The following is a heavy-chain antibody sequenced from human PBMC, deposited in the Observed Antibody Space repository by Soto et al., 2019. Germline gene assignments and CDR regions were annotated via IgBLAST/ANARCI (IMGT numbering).Heavy chain of an antibody. CDR3: ASDMDAGFTHYFDP. Sequence: GASVKVSCKASGYTFTRYYIHWVRHAPGKGLEWMGIFKPTGDTASYAQKLQGRVTMTRDTSTGTAYMELGSLRSEDTAVYYCASDMDAGFTHYFDPWGQGTLVTVSS. V-gene: IGHV1-46*01. D-gene: IGHD1-26*01. J-gene: IGHJ5*02. CDR1: GYTFTRYY. CDR2: FKPTGDTA.